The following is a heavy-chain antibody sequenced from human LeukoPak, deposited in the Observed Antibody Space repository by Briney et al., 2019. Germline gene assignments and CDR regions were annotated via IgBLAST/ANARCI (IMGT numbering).Heavy chain of an antibody. CDR2: ISSNGGST. Sequence: SGGSLRLSCSASGFTFSSYAMHWVRKAPGKGLEYVSAISSNGGSTYYADSVKGRFTISRDNSENTLYLQMNSLRAEDTAVYYCARDAGGCSSTSCYADWFDPWGQGTLVTVSS. J-gene: IGHJ5*02. CDR3: ARDAGGCSSTSCYADWFDP. D-gene: IGHD2-2*01. CDR1: GFTFSSYA. V-gene: IGHV3-64*04.